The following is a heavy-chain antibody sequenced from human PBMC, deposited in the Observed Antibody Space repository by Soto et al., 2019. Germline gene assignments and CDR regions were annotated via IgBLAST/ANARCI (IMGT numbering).Heavy chain of an antibody. CDR2: IYRTGST. V-gene: IGHV4-4*02. CDR3: ESRDPGTSVDY. J-gene: IGHJ4*02. CDR1: GGSFTSNNW. Sequence: SETLSLTCAVSGGSFTSNNWWTWVRQPPGQGLEWIGEIYRTGSTNYNPSLKSRVTISLDKSENQFSLKVTSLTAADTAVYYCESRDPGTSVDYWGQGTLVTVYS. D-gene: IGHD1-7*01.